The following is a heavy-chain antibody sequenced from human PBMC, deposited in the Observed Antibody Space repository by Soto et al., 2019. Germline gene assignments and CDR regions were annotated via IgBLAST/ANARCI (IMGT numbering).Heavy chain of an antibody. CDR2: IYYSGST. J-gene: IGHJ1*01. CDR3: AVSLITFGGVIALPGEYFQH. Sequence: SETLSLTCTVSGGSISSGGYYWSWIRQHPGKGLEWIGYIYYSGSTYYNPSLKSRVTISVDTSKNQFSLKLSSVTAADTAVYYCAVSLITFGGVIALPGEYFQHWGQGTLVTVSS. D-gene: IGHD3-16*02. V-gene: IGHV4-31*03. CDR1: GGSISSGGYY.